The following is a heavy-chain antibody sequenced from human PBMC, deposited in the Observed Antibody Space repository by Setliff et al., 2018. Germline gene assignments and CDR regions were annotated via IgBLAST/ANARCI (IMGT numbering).Heavy chain of an antibody. CDR1: GFIFSDYS. D-gene: IGHD6-19*01. CDR2: ISRTF. J-gene: IGHJ4*02. CDR3: AKLPYSSAWYAY. V-gene: IGHV3-48*01. Sequence: GGSLRLSCAASGFIFSDYSMNWVRQAPGKGLEWVSYISRTFFTADSVKGRFTISRDNSKNTLYLQMNSLRAEDTAVYYCAKLPYSSAWYAYWGQGTLVTVSS.